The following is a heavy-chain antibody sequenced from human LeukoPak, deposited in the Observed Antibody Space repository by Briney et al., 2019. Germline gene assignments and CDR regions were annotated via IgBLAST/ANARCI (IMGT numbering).Heavy chain of an antibody. J-gene: IGHJ4*02. Sequence: PSETLSLTCAVCGGSFSGYYWSWIRQPPGKGLEWIGEINHSGSTNYNPSLKSRVTISVDTSKNQFSLKLSSVTAADTAVYYCARTSSGWYPAQFDYWGQGTLVTVSS. CDR1: GGSFSGYY. CDR2: INHSGST. CDR3: ARTSSGWYPAQFDY. D-gene: IGHD6-19*01. V-gene: IGHV4-34*01.